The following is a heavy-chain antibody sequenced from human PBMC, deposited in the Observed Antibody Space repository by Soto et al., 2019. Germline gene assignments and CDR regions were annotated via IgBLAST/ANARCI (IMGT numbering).Heavy chain of an antibody. CDR2: IYYSGST. Sequence: SETLSLTCTVSGGAISSYYWSWIRQPPGKGLEWIGYIYYSGSTNYNPSLKSRVTISVDTSKNQFSLKLSSVTAADSAFYYCTRIHRPKCTLDSCSLGFLATVAS. V-gene: IGHV4-59*01. J-gene: IGHJ4*02. CDR1: GGAISSYY. CDR3: TRIHRPKCTLDS.